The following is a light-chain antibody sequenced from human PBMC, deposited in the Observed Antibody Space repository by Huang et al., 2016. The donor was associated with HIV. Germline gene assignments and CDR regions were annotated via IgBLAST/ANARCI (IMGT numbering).Light chain of an antibody. CDR2: GAS. CDR3: HQYNDWPIT. CDR1: QSVSSN. V-gene: IGKV3-15*01. J-gene: IGKJ3*01. Sequence: EIVMTQSPATLSVSPVGRATLSCRASQSVSSNLAWYQQKPGRAPRLLIYGASTRATGVPARFRGSGSGTEFTLTISDPQSEDFAVYFCHQYNDWPITFGPGTKVDIK.